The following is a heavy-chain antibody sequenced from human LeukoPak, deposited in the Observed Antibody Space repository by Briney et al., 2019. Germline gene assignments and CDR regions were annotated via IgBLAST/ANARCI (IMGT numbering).Heavy chain of an antibody. D-gene: IGHD1-1*01. Sequence: PSETLSLTYTVSGDSIGSYYWTWIRQPPGKGLEWIGYIYYSGSTKYNPSLKSRVTISVDTSKNQFSLKLNSVTAADTAVYYCARDTGNRFDNWGQGTLVTVSS. V-gene: IGHV4-59*01. CDR2: IYYSGST. J-gene: IGHJ4*02. CDR3: ARDTGNRFDN. CDR1: GDSIGSYY.